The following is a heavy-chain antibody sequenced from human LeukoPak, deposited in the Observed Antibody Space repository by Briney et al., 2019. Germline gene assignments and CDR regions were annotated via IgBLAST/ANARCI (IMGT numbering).Heavy chain of an antibody. CDR3: AREMGFGEFYFDY. V-gene: IGHV3-33*08. J-gene: IGHJ4*02. CDR2: IWYDGSNK. Sequence: GGSLRLSCAASGFTFSSYGMHWVRQAPGKGLEWVAVIWYDGSNKYYADSVKGRFTISRDNSKNTLYLQMNSLRAGDTAVYYCAREMGFGEFYFDYWGQGTLVTVSS. CDR1: GFTFSSYG. D-gene: IGHD3-10*01.